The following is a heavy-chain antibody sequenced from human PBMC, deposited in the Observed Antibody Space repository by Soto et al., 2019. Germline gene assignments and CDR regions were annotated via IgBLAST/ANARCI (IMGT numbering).Heavy chain of an antibody. CDR2: INHSGST. CDR3: ARENYMDV. CDR1: GGSFSGYY. Sequence: SETLSLTCAVYGGSFSGYYWSWIRQPPGKGLEWIGEINHSGSTNYNPSLKSRVTISVDTSKNQFSLKLSSVTAADTAVYYCARENYMDVWGKGTTVTVSS. V-gene: IGHV4-34*01. J-gene: IGHJ6*03.